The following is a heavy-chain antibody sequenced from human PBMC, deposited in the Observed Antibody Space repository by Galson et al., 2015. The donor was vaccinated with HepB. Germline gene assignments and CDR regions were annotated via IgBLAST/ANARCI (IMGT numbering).Heavy chain of an antibody. J-gene: IGHJ3*02. D-gene: IGHD2-2*02. V-gene: IGHV4-59*08. CDR1: GGSISFYY. Sequence: ETLSLTCTVSGGSISFYYWSWIRQPPGKGLEWIGCIYSSGYTSYNPSLKSRVTMAVDTSKNQFSLKLSSVTAADTAVYYCARRYTTFLGLGAFDIWGQGTMVTVSS. CDR3: ARRYTTFLGLGAFDI. CDR2: IYSSGYT.